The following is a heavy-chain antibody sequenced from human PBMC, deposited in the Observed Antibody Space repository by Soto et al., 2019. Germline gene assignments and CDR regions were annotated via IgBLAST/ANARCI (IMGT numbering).Heavy chain of an antibody. CDR1: GGSFSGYY. D-gene: IGHD3-10*01. Sequence: SETLSLTCAVYGGSFSGYYWSWIRQPPGKGLEWIGEINHSGSTNYNPSLKSRVTISVDTSKNQFSLKLSSVTAADTAVYYCARGRWFGELLYRAYYYYVMDVWGQGTTVTVSS. CDR3: ARGRWFGELLYRAYYYYVMDV. CDR2: INHSGST. J-gene: IGHJ6*02. V-gene: IGHV4-34*01.